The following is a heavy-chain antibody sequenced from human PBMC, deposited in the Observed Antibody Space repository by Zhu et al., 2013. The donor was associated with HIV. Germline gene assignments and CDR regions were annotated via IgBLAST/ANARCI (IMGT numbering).Heavy chain of an antibody. J-gene: IGHJ6*02. CDR2: INHSGST. V-gene: IGHV4-34*01. CDR3: ARGHDSSWYYYYYGMDV. D-gene: IGHD6-13*01. Sequence: QVQLQQWGAGLLKPSETLSLTCAVYGGSFSGYYWSWIRQPPGKGLEWIGEINHSGSTNYNPSLKSRVTISVDTSKNQFSLKLSSVTAADTAVYYCARGHDSSWYYYYYGMDVWGQGTTVTVSS. CDR1: GGSFSGYY.